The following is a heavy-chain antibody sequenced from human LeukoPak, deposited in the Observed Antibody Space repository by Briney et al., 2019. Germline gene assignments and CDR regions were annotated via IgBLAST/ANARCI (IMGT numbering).Heavy chain of an antibody. CDR1: GFTFSSYS. D-gene: IGHD6-13*01. V-gene: IGHV3-21*01. CDR2: IGSSSSYI. J-gene: IGHJ3*02. Sequence: GGSLRLSCAASGFTFSSYSMNWVRQAPGKGLEWVSSIGSSSSYIYYADSVKGRFTISRDNAKNSLYLQMNSLRAEDTAVYYCARGIAAAPIDAFDIWGQGTMVTVSS. CDR3: ARGIAAAPIDAFDI.